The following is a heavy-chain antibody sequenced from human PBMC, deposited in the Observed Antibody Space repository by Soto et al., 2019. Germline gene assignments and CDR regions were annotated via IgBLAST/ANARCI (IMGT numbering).Heavy chain of an antibody. CDR3: ARGGITMVRGVIISLYYYYGMVV. CDR1: GGSFSGYY. V-gene: IGHV4-34*01. J-gene: IGHJ6*02. CDR2: INHSGST. Sequence: SETLSLTCAVYGGSFSGYYWSWIRQPPGKGLEWIGEINHSGSTNYNPSLKSRVTISVDTSKNQFSLKLSSVTAADTAVYYCARGGITMVRGVIISLYYYYGMVVWGQGTTVTVSS. D-gene: IGHD3-10*01.